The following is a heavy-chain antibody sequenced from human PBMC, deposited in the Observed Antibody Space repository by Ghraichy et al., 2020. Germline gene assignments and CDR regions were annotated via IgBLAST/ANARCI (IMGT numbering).Heavy chain of an antibody. D-gene: IGHD3-10*01. CDR1: GGSFSGYY. J-gene: IGHJ6*02. Sequence: SETLSLTCAVYGGSFSGYYWSWIRQPPGKGLEWIGEINHSGSTNYNPSLKSRVTISVDTSKNQFSLKLSSVTAADTAVYYCARGRQLHYYGSGRYYYYYGMDVWGQGTTVTVSS. CDR2: INHSGST. CDR3: ARGRQLHYYGSGRYYYYYGMDV. V-gene: IGHV4-34*01.